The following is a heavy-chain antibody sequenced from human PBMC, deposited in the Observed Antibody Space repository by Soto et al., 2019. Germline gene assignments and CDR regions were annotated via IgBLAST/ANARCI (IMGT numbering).Heavy chain of an antibody. CDR3: ARGATVTRECFYGMDV. V-gene: IGHV1-69*13. J-gene: IGHJ6*02. CDR1: GGSFSNYA. Sequence: GASVKVSCKTSGGSFSNYAISWVRQAPGQGLEWMGAIIPMFGTANYAQMFQGRVTITADESTNTAYMEVSSLRSEDSAVYYCARGATVTRECFYGMDVWGQGTTVTVSS. D-gene: IGHD4-4*01. CDR2: IIPMFGTA.